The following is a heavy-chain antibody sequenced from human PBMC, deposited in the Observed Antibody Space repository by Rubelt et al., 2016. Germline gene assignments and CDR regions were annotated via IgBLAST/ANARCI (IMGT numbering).Heavy chain of an antibody. V-gene: IGHV3-30*04. CDR1: GFTFSSHA. CDR2: ISYDGRDE. CDR3: ARDESPAYFYYMDV. Sequence: QVQLVESGGGVVQPGRSLRLSCAASGFTFSSHAMHWVRQAPGKGLEWVGVISYDGRDEYYADSVKGRFTVSRDNSKNTLDLQMNRLRSEETAVYYCARDESPAYFYYMDVWGKGTTVTVSS. J-gene: IGHJ6*03.